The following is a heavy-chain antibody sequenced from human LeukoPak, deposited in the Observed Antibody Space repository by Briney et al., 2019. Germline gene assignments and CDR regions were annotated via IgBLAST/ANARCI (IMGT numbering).Heavy chain of an antibody. Sequence: ASVKVSCKASGYTFTGYYIHWVRQAPGQGLECVGWINPNSGGTNYAQKFQGRVTMTRVTSISTAYMELSRLRSDDTAVYYCARGGSGSYFSWLDPWGQGTLVTVSS. J-gene: IGHJ5*01. D-gene: IGHD3-10*01. CDR2: INPNSGGT. V-gene: IGHV1-2*02. CDR1: GYTFTGYY. CDR3: ARGGSGSYFSWLDP.